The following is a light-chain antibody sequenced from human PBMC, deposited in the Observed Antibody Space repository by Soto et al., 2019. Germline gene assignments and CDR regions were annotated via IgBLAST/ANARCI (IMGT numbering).Light chain of an antibody. V-gene: IGKV3-20*01. J-gene: IGKJ2*01. Sequence: ESVLTQSPGTLSLSPGERATLSCRVSQSVSNSFFAWYQQKPGQAPRLLIYGISSRATGIPDRFSGSGSGTDFTLTISRLEPEDFVVYYCPQYSTLPHTFGQGPKLEVK. CDR2: GIS. CDR1: QSVSNSF. CDR3: PQYSTLPHT.